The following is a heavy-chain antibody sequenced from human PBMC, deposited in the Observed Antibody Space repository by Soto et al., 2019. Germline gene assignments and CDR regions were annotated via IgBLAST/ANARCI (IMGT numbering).Heavy chain of an antibody. CDR3: ARVMNGRPYYYYGMDV. V-gene: IGHV1-46*01. J-gene: IGHJ6*02. CDR1: GYTFTSYY. D-gene: IGHD2-8*01. Sequence: ASVKVSCKASGYTFTSYYMHWVRQAPGQGLEWMGIINPSGGSTSYAQKFQGRVTITADESTSTAYMELSSLRSEDTAVYYCARVMNGRPYYYYGMDVWGQGTTVTVSS. CDR2: INPSGGST.